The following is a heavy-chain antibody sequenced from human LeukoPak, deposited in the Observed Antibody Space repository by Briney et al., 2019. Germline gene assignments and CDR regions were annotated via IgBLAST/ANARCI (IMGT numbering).Heavy chain of an antibody. CDR1: GHTFTGYY. CDR2: ITPNSGVT. D-gene: IGHD6-19*01. V-gene: IGHV1-2*02. J-gene: IGHJ4*02. CDR3: GSGQWLVGVFY. Sequence: GASVKVSCKASGHTFTGYYMHWVRQAPGQGLEGLGWITPNSGVTNYAQKFQGRITMTRDTSITTVYMELSSLTSDDTAVYYCGSGQWLVGVFYWGQGTLVTVSS.